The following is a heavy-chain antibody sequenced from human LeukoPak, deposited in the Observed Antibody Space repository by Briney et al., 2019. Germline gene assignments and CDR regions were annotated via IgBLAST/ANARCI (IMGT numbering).Heavy chain of an antibody. CDR2: ISYDGNTI. D-gene: IGHD3-16*01. V-gene: IGHV3-30-3*01. CDR1: EFTFSNYA. CDR3: ARDHGGRDALYYFDY. J-gene: IGHJ4*02. Sequence: GGSLRLSCAASEFTFSNYALHWVRQAPGKGLQWVAVISYDGNTIHYADSVKGRFIISRDNSKNTLYLQMNSLRAEDTAVYYCARDHGGRDALYYFDYWGQGTLVTVSS.